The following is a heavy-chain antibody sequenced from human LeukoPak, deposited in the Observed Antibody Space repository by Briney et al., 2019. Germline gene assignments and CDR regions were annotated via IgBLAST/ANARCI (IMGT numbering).Heavy chain of an antibody. Sequence: GASVKVSCKASGYRFSSYGITWVRQAPGQGLEWMGWISCYKGNAVYAQKFQGRVTMTIDTSTTTAYMEVRSLRSDDTAVYYCAREGLEYYGMDVWGQGSTVTVSS. D-gene: IGHD5-24*01. J-gene: IGHJ6*02. CDR1: GYRFSSYG. CDR3: AREGLEYYGMDV. V-gene: IGHV1-18*01. CDR2: ISCYKGNA.